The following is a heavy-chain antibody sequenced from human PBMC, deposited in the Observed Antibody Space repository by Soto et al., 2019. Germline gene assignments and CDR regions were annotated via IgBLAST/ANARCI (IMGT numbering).Heavy chain of an antibody. J-gene: IGHJ3*01. Sequence: QIQLVESGGGVVQPGTSQKLSCTASGFALSSYGMHWVRQAPGKGLEWVSVISYNGNNKYYADSVRCRFTISRDNSRSTLYLQMDSLRPEDTAVYYCAKDRWHLAVAAITGGGDFDKWGQGTTVTVSS. CDR2: ISYNGNNK. V-gene: IGHV3-30*18. CDR3: AKDRWHLAVAAITGGGDFDK. D-gene: IGHD6-19*01. CDR1: GFALSSYG.